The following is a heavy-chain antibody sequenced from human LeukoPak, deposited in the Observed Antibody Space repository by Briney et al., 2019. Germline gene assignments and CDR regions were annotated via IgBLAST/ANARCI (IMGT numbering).Heavy chain of an antibody. CDR3: ATGSMATRYYYYFHMDV. Sequence: SETLSLTCTVSGVSINSTRYNWGWIRQPPGKGLEWIGSIYYSGDTHYNPSLSSRVTISVDTSQNQFSLRMHSMTAADTSFYYCATGSMATRYYYYFHMDVWGPGTTVTVSS. CDR1: GVSINSTRYN. J-gene: IGHJ6*03. V-gene: IGHV4-39*01. D-gene: IGHD5-24*01. CDR2: IYYSGDT.